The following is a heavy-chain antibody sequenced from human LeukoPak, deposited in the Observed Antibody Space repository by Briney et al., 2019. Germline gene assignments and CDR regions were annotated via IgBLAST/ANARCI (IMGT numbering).Heavy chain of an antibody. V-gene: IGHV3-7*01. CDR2: IKQNGSET. CDR1: GFTYSGYW. J-gene: IGHJ4*02. D-gene: IGHD3-16*01. CDR3: ARWGNSIDY. Sequence: GGTLRLSCAASGFTYSGYWMRWVRQAPGKGLEWVANIKQNGSETFYADSVRGRFTISRDNAKNSQYLQMSSLRVEDTAVYYCARWGNSIDYWGQGALVTVSS.